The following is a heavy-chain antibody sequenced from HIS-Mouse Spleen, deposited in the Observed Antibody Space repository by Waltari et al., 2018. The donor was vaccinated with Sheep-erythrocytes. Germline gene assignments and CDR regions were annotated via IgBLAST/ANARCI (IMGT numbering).Heavy chain of an antibody. CDR2: INPNSGGT. CDR1: GYSFTGYY. CDR3: ASGVIPYGSGSYFLDY. D-gene: IGHD3-10*01. Sequence: QVQLVQSGAEVKKPGASVKVSCKASGYSFTGYYLHWVRQAPGKGLEWMGWINPNSGGTNYAQKFQGRVTMTRDTSISTAYMELSRLRSDDTAVYYCASGVIPYGSGSYFLDYWGQGTLVTVSS. V-gene: IGHV1-2*02. J-gene: IGHJ4*02.